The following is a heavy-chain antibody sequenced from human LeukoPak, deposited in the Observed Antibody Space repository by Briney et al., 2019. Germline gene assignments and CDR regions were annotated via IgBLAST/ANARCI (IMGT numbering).Heavy chain of an antibody. V-gene: IGHV3-21*01. CDR3: SKDAKGYCLKGWCAG. J-gene: IGHJ4*02. CDR2: ISSSDSHT. Sequence: GGSLRLPCAASGFTFSSYSMNWVRQAPGKGLEWVSSISSSDSHTDYADSVKGRFTISRDSAKNTLYLQMNSLRVEDTALYYWSKDAKGYCLKGWCAGWGQGTLVTVSS. D-gene: IGHD2-15*01. CDR1: GFTFSSYS.